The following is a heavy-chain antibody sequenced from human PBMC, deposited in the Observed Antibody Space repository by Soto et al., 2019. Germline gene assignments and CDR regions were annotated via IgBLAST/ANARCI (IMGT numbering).Heavy chain of an antibody. CDR1: GFTFSSYA. Sequence: QVQLVESGGGVVQPGRSLRLSCAASGFTFSSYAMHWVRQAPGKGLEWVAVISYDGSNKYYADSVKGRFTISRDNSKNTLYLQMNSLRAEDTAVYYCAKGAPNRGDYGDYVGQGTLVTVSS. CDR3: AKGAPNRGDYGDY. D-gene: IGHD3-10*01. CDR2: ISYDGSNK. V-gene: IGHV3-30*18. J-gene: IGHJ4*02.